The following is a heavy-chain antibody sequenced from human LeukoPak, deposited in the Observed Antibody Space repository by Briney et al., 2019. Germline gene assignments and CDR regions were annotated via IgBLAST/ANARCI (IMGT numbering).Heavy chain of an antibody. CDR2: ISGSGGST. J-gene: IGHJ4*02. CDR1: GFTFSSYA. Sequence: GGSLRLSCAASGFTFSSYAMSWVRQAPGKGLEWVSAISGSGGSTYYADSVKGRFTIFRDNSKNTLYLQMNSLRAEDTAVYYCAKDLPDRYSGSYYGYWGQGTLVTVSS. V-gene: IGHV3-23*01. CDR3: AKDLPDRYSGSYYGY. D-gene: IGHD1-26*01.